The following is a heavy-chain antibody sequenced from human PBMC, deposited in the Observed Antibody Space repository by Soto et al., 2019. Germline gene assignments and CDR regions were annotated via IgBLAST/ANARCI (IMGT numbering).Heavy chain of an antibody. CDR2: INAGTNNI. CDR3: AMNSGGYRGRCDP. D-gene: IGHD1-26*01. J-gene: IGHJ5*02. Sequence: QVQLVQSGAEVKNPGASVKVSCKASGYTFSYYAIHWMRQAPRQRLEWMGGINAGTNNIKYSQRFEGRVTVTRGTSASTADMELCSRTSGDTAVYYWAMNSGGYRGRCDPWGQGTLVTVSS. V-gene: IGHV1-3*01. CDR1: GYTFSYYA.